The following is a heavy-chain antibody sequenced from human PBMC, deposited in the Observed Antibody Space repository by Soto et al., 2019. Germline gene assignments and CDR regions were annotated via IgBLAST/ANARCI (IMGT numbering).Heavy chain of an antibody. CDR2: ICYSGNT. CDR1: GASISSSKYC. D-gene: IGHD5-12*01. CDR3: ARHFGYSVYYDFFQH. J-gene: IGHJ1*01. V-gene: IGHV4-39*01. Sequence: SETLSLTCTVAGASISSSKYCWGWIRQPPGKGLEWIGSICYSGNTYYNPSLSSRVTLSVDTSKSQFSLKLSSVTAADTAVYYCARHFGYSVYYDFFQHWGQGTLVTVSS.